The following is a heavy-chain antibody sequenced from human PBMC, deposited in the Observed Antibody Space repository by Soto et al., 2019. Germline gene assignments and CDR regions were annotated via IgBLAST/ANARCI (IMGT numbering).Heavy chain of an antibody. CDR1: RGTFSSYA. CDR3: ARDTAAYCGGDCYSDY. CDR2: IIPIFGTA. J-gene: IGHJ4*02. D-gene: IGHD2-21*02. V-gene: IGHV1-69*13. Sequence: SVKVSCKASRGTFSSYAISWVRQAPGQGLEWMGGIIPIFGTANYAQKFQGRVTITADESTSTAYMELSSLRSEDKAVYYCARDTAAYCGGDCYSDYWGQGTLVTVSS.